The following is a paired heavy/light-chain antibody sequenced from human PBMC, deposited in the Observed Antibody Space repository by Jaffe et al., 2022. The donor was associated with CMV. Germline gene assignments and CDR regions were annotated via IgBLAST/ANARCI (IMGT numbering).Light chain of an antibody. CDR3: QQYYSTLEGTWT. V-gene: IGKV4-1*01. Sequence: DIVMTQSPDSLAVSLGERATINCKSSQSVLYSSNNKNYLAWYQQKPGQPPKLLIYWASTRESGVPDRFSGSGSGTDFTLTISSLQAEDVAVYYCQQYYSTLEGTWTFGQGTKVEIK. CDR2: WAS. CDR1: QSVLYSSNNKNY. J-gene: IGKJ1*01.
Heavy chain of an antibody. Sequence: QVQLQQWGAGLLKPSETLSLTCAVYGGSFSGYYWSWIRQPPGKGLEWIGEINHSGSTNYNPSLKSRVTISVDTSKNQFSLKLSSVTAADTAVYYCARGRWPILYDYVWGSYPRSGYFDYWGQGTLVTVSS. CDR2: INHSGST. J-gene: IGHJ4*02. CDR3: ARGRWPILYDYVWGSYPRSGYFDY. V-gene: IGHV4-34*01. D-gene: IGHD3-16*02. CDR1: GGSFSGYY.